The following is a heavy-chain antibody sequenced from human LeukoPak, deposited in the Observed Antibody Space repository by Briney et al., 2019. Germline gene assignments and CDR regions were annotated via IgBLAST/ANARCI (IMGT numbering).Heavy chain of an antibody. J-gene: IGHJ4*02. V-gene: IGHV3-23*01. CDR1: GFTFSIYA. CDR2: ITGSGGGT. Sequence: GGSLRLSCAASGFTFSIYAMTWVRQTPGKGLGWVSTITGSGGGTYYADSVKGRFTISRDNSKDTLYLQLNSLRGEDTAIYYCTKDPSGDYYTSDSWGQGTLVTVSS. D-gene: IGHD4-17*01. CDR3: TKDPSGDYYTSDS.